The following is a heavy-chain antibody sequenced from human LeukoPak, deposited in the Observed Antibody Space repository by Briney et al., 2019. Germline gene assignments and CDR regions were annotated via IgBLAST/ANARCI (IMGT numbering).Heavy chain of an antibody. Sequence: SETLSLTCAVYGGSFSGYYWSWIRQPPGKGLEWIGEINHSGGTKYNPSLKSRVTISVDTSKNQFSLKLSSVTAADTAVYYCARRCGGDCYPDEGYYYYYMDVWGKGTTVTISS. V-gene: IGHV4-34*01. CDR1: GGSFSGYY. J-gene: IGHJ6*03. D-gene: IGHD2-21*02. CDR2: INHSGGT. CDR3: ARRCGGDCYPDEGYYYYYMDV.